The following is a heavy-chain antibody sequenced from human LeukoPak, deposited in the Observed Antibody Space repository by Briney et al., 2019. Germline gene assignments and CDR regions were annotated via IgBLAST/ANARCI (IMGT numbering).Heavy chain of an antibody. CDR2: IYYSGST. CDR3: ARLPSAYFDY. D-gene: IGHD2-2*01. CDR1: GGSISSDY. Sequence: SETLSLTCTVSGGSISSDYWSWIRQTPGKGLEWIGYIYYSGSTNFNPSLKSRVIISVDTSKNQFSLKLSSVTAADTAVYYCARLPSAYFDYWGQGTLDTVSS. J-gene: IGHJ4*02. V-gene: IGHV4-59*12.